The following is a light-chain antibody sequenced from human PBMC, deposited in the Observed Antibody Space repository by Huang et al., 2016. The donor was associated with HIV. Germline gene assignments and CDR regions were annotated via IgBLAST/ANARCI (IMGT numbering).Light chain of an antibody. CDR2: GAS. V-gene: IGKV3-15*01. CDR1: QSVSSN. CDR3: QQYNNWPLL. Sequence: EIVMTQSPATLSVSPGERATLSCRASQSVSSNLAWYQQKPGQAPRLLIYGASTRATDIPDRFSGSGSGTEFTLTISSLQSGDFAVYYCQQYNNWPLLFGGGTKVEIK. J-gene: IGKJ4*01.